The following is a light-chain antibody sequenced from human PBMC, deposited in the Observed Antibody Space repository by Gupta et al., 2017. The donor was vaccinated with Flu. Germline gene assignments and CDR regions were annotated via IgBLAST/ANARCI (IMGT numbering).Light chain of an antibody. V-gene: IGLV2-11*03. J-gene: IGLJ3*02. CDR3: CSYAGSDTVWV. Sequence: GTRSDVGGYNYVSWYQQHSGKAPTLIIYDVNKRPAGVPHRFSGSKTGNPAALTSSGLQAEDEADYYGCSYAGSDTVWVCGVETKRTV. CDR2: DVN. CDR1: RSDVGGYNY.